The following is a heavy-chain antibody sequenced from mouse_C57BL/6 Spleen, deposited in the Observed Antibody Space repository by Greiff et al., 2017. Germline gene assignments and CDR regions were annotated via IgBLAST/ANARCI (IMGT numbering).Heavy chain of an antibody. CDR3: ARSKYLSWFAY. J-gene: IGHJ3*01. D-gene: IGHD5-1*01. CDR2: IYPGDGDT. Sequence: VQLQQSGPELVKPGASVKISCKASGYAFSSSWMNWVKQRPGKGLEWIGRIYPGDGDTNYNGKFKGKATLSADKSSSTAYMQLSILTSEDSAVYFCARSKYLSWFAYWGQGTLVTVSA. CDR1: GYAFSSSW. V-gene: IGHV1-82*01.